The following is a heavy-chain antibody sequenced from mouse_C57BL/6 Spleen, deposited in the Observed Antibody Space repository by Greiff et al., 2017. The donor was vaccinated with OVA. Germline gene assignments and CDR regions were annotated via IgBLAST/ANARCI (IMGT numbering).Heavy chain of an antibody. CDR2: IYPGSGNT. J-gene: IGHJ4*01. Sequence: VKLMESGPELVKPGASVKISCKASGYSFTSYYIHWVKQRPGQGLEWIGWIYPGSGNTKYNEKFKGKATLTADTSSSTAYMQLSSLTSEDSAVYYCARMGGNVSYYYAMDYWGQGTSVTVSS. V-gene: IGHV1-66*01. CDR1: GYSFTSYY. D-gene: IGHD2-1*01. CDR3: ARMGGNVSYYYAMDY.